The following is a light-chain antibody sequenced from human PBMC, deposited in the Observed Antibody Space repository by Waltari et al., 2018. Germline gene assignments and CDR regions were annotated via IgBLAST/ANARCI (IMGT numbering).Light chain of an antibody. CDR3: QQYNNWPRT. CDR1: QSVSSD. J-gene: IGKJ1*01. Sequence: EIVMTQSPATLSMSPGERATPSCRASQSVSSDLAWYQQKPGQAPRLLIYDASTRATGIPARFSGSGSGTEFTLTISSLQSEDFAVYYCQQYNNWPRTFGQGTKVEIK. V-gene: IGKV3-15*01. CDR2: DAS.